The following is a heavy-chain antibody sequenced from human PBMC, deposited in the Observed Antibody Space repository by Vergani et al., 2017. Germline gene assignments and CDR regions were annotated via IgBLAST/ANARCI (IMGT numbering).Heavy chain of an antibody. Sequence: QVQLQQWGAGLLKPSETLSLTCAVYGGSFSGYYWSWIRQPPGKGLEWIGEINHSGSTNFNPSLKSRVTISVDTSKNQFSLKLSSVTAADTAVYYCARNWYVNGMDVWGQGTTVTVSS. V-gene: IGHV4-34*01. J-gene: IGHJ6*02. D-gene: IGHD1-1*01. CDR1: GGSFSGYY. CDR2: INHSGST. CDR3: ARNWYVNGMDV.